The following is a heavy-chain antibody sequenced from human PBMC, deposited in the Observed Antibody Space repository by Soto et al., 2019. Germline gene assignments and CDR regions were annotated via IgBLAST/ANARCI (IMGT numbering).Heavy chain of an antibody. CDR1: GYTFTSYG. V-gene: IGHV1-18*01. CDR3: ARTLNEWLLGLD. Sequence: QVKLVQSGAVVKKPGASVKVSCKASGYTFTSYGISWVRKAPGQGLEWMGWISAYNGNTNYAQKFQGRVTMTTDTSTSTAYMELRSLRSDDTAVYYCARTLNEWLLGLDWGQGTLVTVSS. J-gene: IGHJ4*02. D-gene: IGHD3-3*01. CDR2: ISAYNGNT.